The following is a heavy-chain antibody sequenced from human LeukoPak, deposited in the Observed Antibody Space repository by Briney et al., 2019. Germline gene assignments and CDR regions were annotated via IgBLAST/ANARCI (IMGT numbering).Heavy chain of an antibody. J-gene: IGHJ4*02. CDR1: GGPISSSTYY. CDR3: ARSRIAARPDEFDY. V-gene: IGHV4-39*02. Sequence: SETLSLTCTVSGGPISSSTYYWGWIRQPPGKGLEWIGSIRYSGTTYYNPSLNSRLTISADTSQNHFSLKLTSVTAADTAVYYCARSRIAARPDEFDYWGQGTLVTVSS. CDR2: IRYSGTT. D-gene: IGHD6-6*01.